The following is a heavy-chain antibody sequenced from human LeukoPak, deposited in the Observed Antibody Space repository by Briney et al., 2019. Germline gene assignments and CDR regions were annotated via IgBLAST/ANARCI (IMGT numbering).Heavy chain of an antibody. CDR3: AKDFAGPKWSYYFDY. CDR1: GFTFSSYA. J-gene: IGHJ4*02. CDR2: ISGSGGST. Sequence: GGSLRLSXAASGFTFSSYAMSWVRQAPGKGLECVSAISGSGGSTYYADSVKGRFTLSRDNSKNTLYLQMNSLRAEDTAVYYCAKDFAGPKWSYYFDYWGQGTLVTVSS. V-gene: IGHV3-23*01. D-gene: IGHD3-10*01.